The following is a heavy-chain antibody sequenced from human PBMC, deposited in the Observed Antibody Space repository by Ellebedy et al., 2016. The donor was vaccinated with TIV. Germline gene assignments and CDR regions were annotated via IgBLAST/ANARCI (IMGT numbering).Heavy chain of an antibody. CDR2: IYYGGSI. CDR1: GGSVSSGTYY. V-gene: IGHV4-61*01. Sequence: MPSETLSLTCTVSGGSVSSGTYYWSWIRQPPGKGLEWIGYIYYGGSINYNPSLNSRVAISIDASKNQFSLKLSSVTAADTAVYYCATEQSGSHNWFDPWGQGTLVTVSS. CDR3: ATEQSGSHNWFDP. D-gene: IGHD1-26*01. J-gene: IGHJ5*02.